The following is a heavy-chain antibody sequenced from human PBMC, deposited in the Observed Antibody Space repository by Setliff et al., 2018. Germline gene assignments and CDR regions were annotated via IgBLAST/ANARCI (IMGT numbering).Heavy chain of an antibody. CDR2: INQDGSVK. J-gene: IGHJ4*02. V-gene: IGHV3-7*01. CDR1: GLTFSNNY. CDR3: ARDVRGILSLHDFDS. D-gene: IGHD2-15*01. Sequence: GGSLRLSCAASGLTFSNNYMSWVRQAPGKGLEWVANINQDGSVKYYVDSVKGRFIISRDNAKNLVYLQMNSLRAEDTAVYYCARDVRGILSLHDFDSWGQGTLVTVSS.